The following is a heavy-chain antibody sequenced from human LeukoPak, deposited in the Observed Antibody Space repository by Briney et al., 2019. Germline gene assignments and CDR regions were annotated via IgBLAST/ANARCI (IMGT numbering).Heavy chain of an antibody. D-gene: IGHD2-15*01. CDR1: GYTVTSYG. Sequence: GASVKVSCKASGYTVTSYGISWVRQAPGQGLEWMGWISAYNGNTNYAQKLQGRVTMTTDTSTSSAYMGLRSLRSDDTAVYYCARSPEDCSGGSCYFYYYYYMDVWGKGTTVTVSS. CDR3: ARSPEDCSGGSCYFYYYYYMDV. CDR2: ISAYNGNT. V-gene: IGHV1-18*01. J-gene: IGHJ6*03.